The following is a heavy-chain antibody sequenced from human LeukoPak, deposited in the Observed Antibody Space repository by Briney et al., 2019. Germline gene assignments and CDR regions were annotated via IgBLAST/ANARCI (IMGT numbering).Heavy chain of an antibody. D-gene: IGHD3-10*01. Sequence: PGGSLRLSCAASGFTFSSYWMHWVRQAPGKGLVWVSRINSDGSSTVYADSVKGRFTISRDNAKNTLYLQMNSLRAEDTAVYYCAKDNSLLWFGELLYVWFDPWGQGTLVTVSS. CDR2: INSDGSST. CDR1: GFTFSSYW. CDR3: AKDNSLLWFGELLYVWFDP. J-gene: IGHJ5*02. V-gene: IGHV3-74*01.